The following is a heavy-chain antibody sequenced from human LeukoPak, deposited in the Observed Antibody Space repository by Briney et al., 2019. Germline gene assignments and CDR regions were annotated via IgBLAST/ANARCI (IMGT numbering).Heavy chain of an antibody. CDR2: ISFDGSKN. J-gene: IGHJ4*02. V-gene: IGHV3-33*06. CDR1: GFSFNNYG. CDR3: AEDLHFDGFDY. Sequence: PGGSLRLSCAASGFSFNNYGMHWVRQAPGKGLEWLAVISFDGSKNYYADSVKGRLIISRDNSKNTLFLQMNSLRAEDTAMYYCAEDLHFDGFDYWGQGTLVTVSS. D-gene: IGHD3-9*01.